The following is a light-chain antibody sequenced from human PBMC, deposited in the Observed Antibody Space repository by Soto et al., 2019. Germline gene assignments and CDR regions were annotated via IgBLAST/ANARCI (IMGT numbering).Light chain of an antibody. CDR1: QSVSSRF. J-gene: IGKJ2*01. CDR3: QQYGSSPYT. V-gene: IGKV3-20*01. Sequence: EIVLTQSPGTLSLSPGERATLSCRASQSVSSRFSAWYQQKPGQAPRLLMYGASSRATGIPDRFSGTGSGTDFTLTISRLEPEDFAVYYCQQYGSSPYTFGLGTKLEIK. CDR2: GAS.